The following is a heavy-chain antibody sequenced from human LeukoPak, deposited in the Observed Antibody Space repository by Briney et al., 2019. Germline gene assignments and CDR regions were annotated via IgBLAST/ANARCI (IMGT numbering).Heavy chain of an antibody. D-gene: IGHD6-19*01. CDR3: AKDMGPIAVAGYFDY. CDR1: GFTFSSYW. V-gene: IGHV3-43D*03. J-gene: IGHJ4*02. CDR2: ISWDGGST. Sequence: GGSLRLSCAASGFTFSSYWMHWVRQAPGKGLEWVSLISWDGGSTYYADSVKGRFTISRDNSKNSLYLQMNSLRAEDTALYYCAKDMGPIAVAGYFDYWGQGTLVTVSS.